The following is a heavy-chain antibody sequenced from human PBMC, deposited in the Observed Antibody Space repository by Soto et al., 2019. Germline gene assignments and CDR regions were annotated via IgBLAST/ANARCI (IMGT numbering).Heavy chain of an antibody. CDR3: ARDGRDGDYYYGMDV. V-gene: IGHV4-4*07. D-gene: IGHD3-16*01. CDR1: GGSISSYY. Sequence: QVQLQESGPGLVKPSETLSLTCTVSGGSISSYYWSWIRQPAGKGLEWIGRIYTSGSTNYNPSLKSRVTMSVDTSKNQYSLKLSSVTAADTAVYYCARDGRDGDYYYGMDVWGQGTTVTVSS. J-gene: IGHJ6*02. CDR2: IYTSGST.